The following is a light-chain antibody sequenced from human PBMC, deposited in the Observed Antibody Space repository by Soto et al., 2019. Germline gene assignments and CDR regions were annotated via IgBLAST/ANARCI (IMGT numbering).Light chain of an antibody. CDR1: QSISTN. Sequence: EIVMTQSPATLFVSPGERATLSCRASQSISTNLAWYQQKPGQAPRLLIYDASTRDTGVPARFSGSGSGTDFTLTISSLQSEDFAVYFCQQYNNWPPLTFGGGTKVDMK. CDR3: QQYNNWPPLT. V-gene: IGKV3-15*01. J-gene: IGKJ4*01. CDR2: DAS.